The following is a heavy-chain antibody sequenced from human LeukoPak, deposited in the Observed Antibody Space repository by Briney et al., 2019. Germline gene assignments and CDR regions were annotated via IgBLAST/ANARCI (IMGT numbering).Heavy chain of an antibody. CDR3: AKTPPAPNGVFQH. CDR2: ISWNSGNI. CDR1: GFTFDDYA. V-gene: IGHV3-9*01. J-gene: IGHJ1*01. Sequence: GGSLRLSCAASGFTFDDYAMHWVRQVPGKGLEWVSGISWNSGNIGYADSVKGRFTISRDNAKNSLYLQMNSLGAEDTALYYCAKTPPAPNGVFQHWGQGTLVTVSS. D-gene: IGHD1-1*01.